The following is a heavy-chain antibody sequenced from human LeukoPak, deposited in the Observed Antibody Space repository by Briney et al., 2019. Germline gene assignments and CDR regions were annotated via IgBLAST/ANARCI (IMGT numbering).Heavy chain of an antibody. Sequence: PGRSLRLSCAASGFTFSSYGMHWVRQAPGKGLEWVAVIWYDGSNKYYADSVKGRFTISRDNSKNTLYLQRNSLRAEDTAVYYCARGYDILTGYFPADFDYWGQGTLVTVSS. CDR1: GFTFSSYG. V-gene: IGHV3-33*01. CDR3: ARGYDILTGYFPADFDY. D-gene: IGHD3-9*01. CDR2: IWYDGSNK. J-gene: IGHJ4*02.